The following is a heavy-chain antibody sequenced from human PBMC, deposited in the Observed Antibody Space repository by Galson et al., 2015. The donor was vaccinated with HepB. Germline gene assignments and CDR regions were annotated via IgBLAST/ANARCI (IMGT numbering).Heavy chain of an antibody. J-gene: IGHJ2*01. CDR1: GFTFSSYA. Sequence: SLRLSCAASGFTFSSYAMSWVRQAPGKGLEWVSAISGSGGSTYYADSVKGRFTISRDNSKNTLYLQMNSLRAEDTAVYYCAKQPLGYCSSTSCSHWYFDLWGRGTLVTVSS. V-gene: IGHV3-23*01. CDR3: AKQPLGYCSSTSCSHWYFDL. CDR2: ISGSGGST. D-gene: IGHD2-2*01.